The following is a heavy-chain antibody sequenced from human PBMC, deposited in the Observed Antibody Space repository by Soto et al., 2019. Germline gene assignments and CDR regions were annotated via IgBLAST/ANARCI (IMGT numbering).Heavy chain of an antibody. CDR2: IWYDGTQK. CDR1: GFTFNTYS. V-gene: IGHV3-33*01. D-gene: IGHD4-17*01. J-gene: IGHJ4*02. CDR3: ARAGGTTVTGLWHFDS. Sequence: GGSLRLSCEASGFTFNTYSMHWVRQPPGKGLEWLAAIWYDGTQKYYADSVKGRFIIPRDNSKKTLYLEMNSLRAEDTAVYYCARAGGTTVTGLWHFDSWGQGTLVTVSS.